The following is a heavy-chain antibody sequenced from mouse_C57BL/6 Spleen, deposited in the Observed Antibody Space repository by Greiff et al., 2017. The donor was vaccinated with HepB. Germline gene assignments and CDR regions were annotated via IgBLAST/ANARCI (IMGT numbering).Heavy chain of an antibody. CDR2: ISSGSSTI. CDR3: ARKAYYYGSMDY. CDR1: GFTFSDYG. D-gene: IGHD1-1*01. Sequence: EVKLMESGGGLVKPGGSLKLSCAASGFTFSDYGMHWVRQAPEKGLEWVAYISSGSSTIYYADTVKGRFTISRDNAKNTLFLQMTSLRSEDTAMYYCARKAYYYGSMDYWGQGTSVTVSS. V-gene: IGHV5-17*01. J-gene: IGHJ4*01.